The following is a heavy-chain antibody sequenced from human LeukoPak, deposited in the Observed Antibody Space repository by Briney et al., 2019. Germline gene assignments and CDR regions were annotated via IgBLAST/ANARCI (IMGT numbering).Heavy chain of an antibody. Sequence: ASVKVSCKASGYTFTSYAMHWVRQAPGQRLEWMGWINAGNGNTKYSQKFQGRVTITRDTSATTAYMELSSLRSEDTAVYYCARPENNEPRLRQYAFDIWGQGTMVTVSS. CDR3: ARPENNEPRLRQYAFDI. V-gene: IGHV1-3*01. D-gene: IGHD4-17*01. CDR2: INAGNGNT. J-gene: IGHJ3*02. CDR1: GYTFTSYA.